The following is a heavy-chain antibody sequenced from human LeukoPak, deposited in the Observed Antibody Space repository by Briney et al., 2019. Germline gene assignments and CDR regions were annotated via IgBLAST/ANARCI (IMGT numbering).Heavy chain of an antibody. CDR2: INHSGST. Sequence: KPSETLSLTCAVYGGSFSGYYWSWIRQPPGKGLEWIGEINHSGSTNYNPSLKSRVTISVDTSKNQFSLKLSSVTAADTAVYYCARDGVGRGYSQGVRIQHWGQGTLVTVSS. CDR1: GGSFSGYY. CDR3: ARDGVGRGYSQGVRIQH. D-gene: IGHD5-18*01. V-gene: IGHV4-34*01. J-gene: IGHJ1*01.